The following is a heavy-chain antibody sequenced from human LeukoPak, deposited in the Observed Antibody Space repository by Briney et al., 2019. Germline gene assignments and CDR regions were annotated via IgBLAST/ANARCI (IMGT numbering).Heavy chain of an antibody. Sequence: PGGSLRLSCVSSGFTFSADSMNWVRQAPDKGLEWISYISRSGSTTYYGDSVKGRSTISRDNAKNSVFLQLNSLRDEDTAVYFCARDRPGKYYFDSWGQGALVIVSS. D-gene: IGHD1-14*01. V-gene: IGHV3-48*02. CDR2: ISRSGSTT. CDR3: ARDRPGKYYFDS. CDR1: GFTFSADS. J-gene: IGHJ4*02.